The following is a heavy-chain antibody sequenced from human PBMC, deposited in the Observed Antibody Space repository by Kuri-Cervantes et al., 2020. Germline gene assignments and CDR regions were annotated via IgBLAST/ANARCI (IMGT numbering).Heavy chain of an antibody. D-gene: IGHD3-3*01. CDR3: ARDQGVLRFLEWLFCPFDY. CDR1: GYTFTSYG. Sequence: ASVKVSCKASGYTFTSYGINWVRQAPGQGLEWMGWISAYNGNTNYAQKLQGRVTMTTDTSTSTAYMELRSLRSDDTAVYYCARDQGVLRFLEWLFCPFDYWGQGTLVTVSS. V-gene: IGHV1-18*01. J-gene: IGHJ4*02. CDR2: ISAYNGNT.